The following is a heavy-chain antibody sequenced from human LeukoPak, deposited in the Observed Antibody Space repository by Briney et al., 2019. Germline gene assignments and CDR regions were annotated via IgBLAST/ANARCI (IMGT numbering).Heavy chain of an antibody. CDR2: INPDSGGT. CDR3: AGLAAAGSFDH. D-gene: IGHD6-13*01. V-gene: IGHV1-2*02. CDR1: GYTFTGYY. Sequence: ASVKVSCKASGYTFTGYYMHWVRQAPGQGLEWMGWINPDSGGTNYAQNFQGRVTMTRDTSISTAYMELNRLRSDDTAVYYCAGLAAAGSFDHWGQGTLVTVSS. J-gene: IGHJ4*02.